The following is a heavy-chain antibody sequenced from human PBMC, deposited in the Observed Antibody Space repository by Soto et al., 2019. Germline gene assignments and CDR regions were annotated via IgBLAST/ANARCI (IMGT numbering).Heavy chain of an antibody. D-gene: IGHD5-18*01. Sequence: SETLCLTCAVYGGSFSGYYWSWIRQPPGKGLEWIGEINHSGSTNYNPSLKSRVTISVGTSKNQFSLKLSSVTAADTAVYYCARGRGKSSYGYYYYYGMDVWGQGTTVSVSS. CDR3: ARGRGKSSYGYYYYYGMDV. J-gene: IGHJ6*02. CDR1: GGSFSGYY. CDR2: INHSGST. V-gene: IGHV4-34*01.